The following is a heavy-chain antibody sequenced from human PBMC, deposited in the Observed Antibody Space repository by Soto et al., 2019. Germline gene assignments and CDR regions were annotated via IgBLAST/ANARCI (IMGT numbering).Heavy chain of an antibody. CDR2: TCYRSKWSN. V-gene: IGHV6-1*01. CDR1: GDSVSSNSAA. J-gene: IGHJ3*02. Sequence: SQTLSLTCAISGDSVSSNSAAWNWIRQSPSRGLEWLGRTCYRSKWSNDYALSVEGRITINPDTSKNQFSLQLNSLTPEDTAVYYCARGYAFDIWGQGTTVTVSS. CDR3: ARGYAFDI.